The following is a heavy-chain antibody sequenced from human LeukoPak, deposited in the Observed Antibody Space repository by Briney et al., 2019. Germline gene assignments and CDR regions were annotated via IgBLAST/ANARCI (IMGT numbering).Heavy chain of an antibody. CDR2: LTGSGGST. CDR3: AKVGYDILTGYYTGDYFDY. CDR1: GFSFSTYA. Sequence: PGGSLRLSCAASGFSFSTYAMSWVRQAPGKGLEWVSALTGSGGSTYYADSVKGRFTISRDISKNTLYLQMNSLRAEDTAVYYCAKVGYDILTGYYTGDYFDYWGQGTLVTVSS. D-gene: IGHD3-9*01. J-gene: IGHJ4*02. V-gene: IGHV3-23*01.